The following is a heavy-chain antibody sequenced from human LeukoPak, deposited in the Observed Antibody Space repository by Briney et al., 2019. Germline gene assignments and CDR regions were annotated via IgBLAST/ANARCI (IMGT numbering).Heavy chain of an antibody. CDR3: ARSWYSISSGLYGMDV. J-gene: IGHJ6*02. V-gene: IGHV3-33*01. CDR2: IWYDGSNK. Sequence: GGSLRLSCAVSGFTFSSYGMHWVRQAPGKGLEGVAVIWYDGSNKYYADSVKGRFTISRDNSKNTLYLQMNSLRAEDTAVYYCARSWYSISSGLYGMDVWGQGTTVTVSS. CDR1: GFTFSSYG. D-gene: IGHD6-6*01.